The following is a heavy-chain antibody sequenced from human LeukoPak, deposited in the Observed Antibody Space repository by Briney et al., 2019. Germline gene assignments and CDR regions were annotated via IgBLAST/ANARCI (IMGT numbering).Heavy chain of an antibody. J-gene: IGHJ4*02. CDR1: GFTFNTHA. Sequence: SGGSLRLSCAASGFTFNTHAMHWVRQTPGAGLEWVAIITYDGRNKYYPDSVKGRFTISRDNSKNTLYLQMNSLRAEDTAVYYCTRSFGSGSYPTWFDYWGQGSLVTVSS. D-gene: IGHD3-10*01. CDR3: TRSFGSGSYPTWFDY. CDR2: ITYDGRNK. V-gene: IGHV3-30-3*01.